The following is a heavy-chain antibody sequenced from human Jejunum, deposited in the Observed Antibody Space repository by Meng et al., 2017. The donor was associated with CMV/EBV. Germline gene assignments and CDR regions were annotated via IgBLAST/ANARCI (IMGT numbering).Heavy chain of an antibody. Sequence: QLVEFGGDLVQPGESRRLSCAASGRTVSSNYMSGLRQAPGKGLEWVSILYSSGITYYADSVKGRFTISRDNSKNTLYFQMNTLRAEDTAVYYCARWSGTYYDYWGQGTLVTVSS. CDR3: ARWSGTYYDY. D-gene: IGHD1-26*01. CDR2: LYSSGIT. J-gene: IGHJ4*02. CDR1: GRTVSSNY. V-gene: IGHV3-66*01.